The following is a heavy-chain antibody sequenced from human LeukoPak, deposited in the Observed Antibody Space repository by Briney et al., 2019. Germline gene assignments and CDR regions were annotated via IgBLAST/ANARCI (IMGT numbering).Heavy chain of an antibody. CDR3: AREPPADGPNWGSSTTGHWYFDL. J-gene: IGHJ2*01. Sequence: SQTLSLTCAISGDSVSTNIAAWNWIRQSPSRGLEWLGRTYYRSKWYNDYAVSVKSRISINADTSKNQVSLQLNSVTPEDTAVYYCAREPPADGPNWGSSTTGHWYFDLWGRGTLVTVSS. V-gene: IGHV6-1*01. CDR1: GDSVSTNIAA. D-gene: IGHD6-6*01. CDR2: TYYRSKWYN.